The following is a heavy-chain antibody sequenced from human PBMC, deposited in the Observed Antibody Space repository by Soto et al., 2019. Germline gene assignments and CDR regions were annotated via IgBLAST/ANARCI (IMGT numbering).Heavy chain of an antibody. CDR2: INLDGSST. Sequence: GGSLRLSCAASGFIFGSKFMYWVRQAPGKGLVWVSRINLDGSSTAYADSVKGRFTISRDNAKNTLYLQMNSLRAEDTAVYYCTSYNWHSPTDYRGQGTQVTVSS. V-gene: IGHV3-74*01. CDR3: TSYNWHSPTDY. CDR1: GFIFGSKF. D-gene: IGHD1-20*01. J-gene: IGHJ4*02.